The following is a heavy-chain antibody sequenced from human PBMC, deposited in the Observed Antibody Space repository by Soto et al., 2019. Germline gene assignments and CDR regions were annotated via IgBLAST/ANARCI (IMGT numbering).Heavy chain of an antibody. D-gene: IGHD2-15*01. Sequence: TSETLSLTCTVSGGSLSSYYWSWIRQPPGKGLEWIGYLYYSGSTSYNPSLKSRVTISVDTPKNQFSLKLSSVTAADTAVYYCARTRTLGYCSGGTCVTFDYWGQGILVTVSS. CDR3: ARTRTLGYCSGGTCVTFDY. V-gene: IGHV4-59*01. CDR2: LYYSGST. CDR1: GGSLSSYY. J-gene: IGHJ4*02.